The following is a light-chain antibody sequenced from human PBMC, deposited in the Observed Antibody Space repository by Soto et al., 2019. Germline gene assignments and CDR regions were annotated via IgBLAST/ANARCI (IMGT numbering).Light chain of an antibody. CDR3: QQSYTTPRT. CDR1: QSISTF. Sequence: DIQMTQSPSSLSASVGDRVSVTCRASQSISTFLNWYQQRPGEAPKLLIYAASSLQSGVPLRFSSSESGAEFTLTIGSLQPEDFATYYCQQSYTTPRTFGQGTKVEVK. V-gene: IGKV1-39*01. CDR2: AAS. J-gene: IGKJ1*01.